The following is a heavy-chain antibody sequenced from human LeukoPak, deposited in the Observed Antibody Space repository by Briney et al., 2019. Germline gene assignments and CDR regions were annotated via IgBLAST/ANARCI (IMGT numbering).Heavy chain of an antibody. CDR2: TYYRSTWYN. CDR3: ARRLTQYDCFDP. J-gene: IGHJ5*02. CDR1: GGIVSSNSVT. V-gene: IGHV6-1*01. D-gene: IGHD2-2*01. Sequence: SQTLSLTCAISGGIVSSNSVTWNWIRQSPSRGLEWLGRTYYRSTWYNDYAVSVRGRITVNPDTSKNQFSLHLNSVTPEDTAVYYCARRLTQYDCFDPWGQGILVTVSS.